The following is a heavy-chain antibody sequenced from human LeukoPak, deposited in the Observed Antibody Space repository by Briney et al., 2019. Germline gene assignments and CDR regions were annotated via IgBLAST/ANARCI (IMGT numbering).Heavy chain of an antibody. Sequence: GGSLRLSCSASGFTLSNYWMTWVRQAPGKGLEWVANIKQDEGEKYYVDSVKGRSTISRDNAKNSLYLQLTSLRAEDTAVYYCATRYCTISACRASSYKSFDVWGKGTTVTVSS. CDR3: ATRYCTISACRASSYKSFDV. CDR1: GFTLSNYW. V-gene: IGHV3-7*01. CDR2: IKQDEGEK. J-gene: IGHJ6*04. D-gene: IGHD2-8*01.